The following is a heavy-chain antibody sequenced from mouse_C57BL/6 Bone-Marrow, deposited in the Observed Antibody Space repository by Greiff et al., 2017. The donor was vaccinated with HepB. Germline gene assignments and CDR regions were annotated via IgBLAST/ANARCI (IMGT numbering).Heavy chain of an antibody. CDR1: GFTFSDYG. CDR2: ISSGSSTI. J-gene: IGHJ1*03. Sequence: DVMLVESGGGLVKPGGSLKLSCAASGFTFSDYGMHWVRQAPEKGLEWVAYISSGSSTIYYADTVKGRFTISRDNAKNTLFLQMTSLRSEDTAMYYCARPVVARGYFDVWGTGTTVTVSS. D-gene: IGHD1-1*01. CDR3: ARPVVARGYFDV. V-gene: IGHV5-17*01.